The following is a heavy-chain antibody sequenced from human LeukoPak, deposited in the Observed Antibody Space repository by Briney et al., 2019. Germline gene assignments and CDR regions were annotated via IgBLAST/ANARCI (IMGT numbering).Heavy chain of an antibody. V-gene: IGHV3-23*01. D-gene: IGHD3-10*01. Sequence: GGSLGLSCAASGFTFSSYAMTWVRQAPGKGLEWVSGISGSGGNTYYPDSVRGRLTISRDNSKNTLSLQMNSLRAEDTAVYYCAKEHYGSGMTTFDYWGQGTLVTVSS. J-gene: IGHJ4*02. CDR2: ISGSGGNT. CDR1: GFTFSSYA. CDR3: AKEHYGSGMTTFDY.